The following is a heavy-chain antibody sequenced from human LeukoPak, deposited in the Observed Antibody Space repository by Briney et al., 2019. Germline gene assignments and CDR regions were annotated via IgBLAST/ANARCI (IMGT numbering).Heavy chain of an antibody. V-gene: IGHV5-51*01. D-gene: IGHD3-10*01. Sequence: AESLKISCKGSGYSFTSYCIGWVRQMPGKRLEWMGIIYPDDYDTRYSPSFQGQVTISADKSISTAYLQCSSLKASDTAMYYCARRGGYGSGSYSFDYWGQGTLVTVSS. CDR3: ARRGGYGSGSYSFDY. J-gene: IGHJ4*02. CDR1: GYSFTSYC. CDR2: IYPDDYDT.